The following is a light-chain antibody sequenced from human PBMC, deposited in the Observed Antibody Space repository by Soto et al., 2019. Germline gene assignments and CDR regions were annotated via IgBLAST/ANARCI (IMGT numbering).Light chain of an antibody. CDR2: AAS. V-gene: IGKV1-12*01. Sequence: DIQMTQSPSSVSASVGDRVTITCRASQDISSWVAWYQQKPGKAPKLLISAASSLQSGVPRRFSGSVSATDFTLIISSLQPEDFTTYFCQQGDSFPFSFGGGTKVEIK. J-gene: IGKJ4*01. CDR3: QQGDSFPFS. CDR1: QDISSW.